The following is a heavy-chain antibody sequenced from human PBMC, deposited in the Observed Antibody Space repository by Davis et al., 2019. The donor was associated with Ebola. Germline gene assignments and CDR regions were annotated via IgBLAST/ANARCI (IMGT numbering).Heavy chain of an antibody. J-gene: IGHJ6*02. CDR3: ARDPYDFWSGYYPYYYGMDV. D-gene: IGHD3-3*01. CDR2: ISSSSSTI. CDR1: GFTFSSYS. V-gene: IGHV3-48*02. Sequence: GESLKISCAASGFTFSSYSMNWVRQAPGKGLEWVSYISSSSSTIYYADSVKGRFTISRDNAKNSLYLQMNSLRDEDTAVYYCARDPYDFWSGYYPYYYGMDVWGQGTTVTVSS.